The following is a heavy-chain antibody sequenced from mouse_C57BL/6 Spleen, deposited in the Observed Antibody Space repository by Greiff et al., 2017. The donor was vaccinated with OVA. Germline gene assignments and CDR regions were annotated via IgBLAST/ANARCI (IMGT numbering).Heavy chain of an antibody. CDR1: GYTFTSYW. CDR3: ARGGSSYGAMDY. V-gene: IGHV1-50*01. D-gene: IGHD1-1*01. J-gene: IGHJ4*01. Sequence: QVQLQQPGAELVKPGASVKLSCKASGYTFTSYWMQWVKQRPGQGLEWIGEIDPSDSYTNYNQKFKGKATLTVDTSSSTAYMQLSSLTSEDSAVYYCARGGSSYGAMDYWGQGTSVTVSS. CDR2: IDPSDSYT.